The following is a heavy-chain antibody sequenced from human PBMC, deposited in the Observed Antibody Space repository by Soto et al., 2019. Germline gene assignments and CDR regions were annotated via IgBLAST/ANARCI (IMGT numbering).Heavy chain of an antibody. CDR1: GFTFSRYW. CDR2: INNDGSST. CDR3: ARDARYYYMDV. J-gene: IGHJ6*03. D-gene: IGHD6-6*01. Sequence: GGSLRLSCSASGFTFSRYWMHWVRQAPGKGLVWVSHINNDGSSTIYADSVRGRFTISRDNAKNTLYLEMNGLRAEDTAVYFCARDARYYYMDVWGKGTTVTVSS. V-gene: IGHV3-74*01.